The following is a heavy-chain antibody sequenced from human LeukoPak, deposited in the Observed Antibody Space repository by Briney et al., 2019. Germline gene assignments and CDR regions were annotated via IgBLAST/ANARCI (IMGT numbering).Heavy chain of an antibody. CDR1: GAGDTFNRYA. CDR2: LIPFFGTP. J-gene: IGHJ4*02. D-gene: IGHD3-10*01. V-gene: IGHV1-69*05. Sequence: GASVKVSCKPSGAGDTFNRYAIGWVRQAPRQRLQWMGVLIPFFGTPNYAQNFHDRVTNTTDQSMSTSLTDLSILSSEDTAMFCCARGPRGAFGYWGQGTLVTVSS. CDR3: ARGPRGAFGY.